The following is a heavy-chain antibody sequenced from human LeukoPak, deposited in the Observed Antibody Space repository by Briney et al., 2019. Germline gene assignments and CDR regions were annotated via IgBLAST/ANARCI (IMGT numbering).Heavy chain of an antibody. CDR3: AIIYLIVGATTFDY. CDR1: GFIFDVYA. V-gene: IGHV3-43D*03. J-gene: IGHJ4*02. Sequence: GRSLRLSCAASGFIFDVYAMHWVRQAPGKGLEWVSLISWDGASAYYADSVKGRFTISRDNAKNSLYLQMNSLRAEDTAVYYCAIIYLIVGATTFDYWGQGTLVTVSS. D-gene: IGHD1-26*01. CDR2: ISWDGASA.